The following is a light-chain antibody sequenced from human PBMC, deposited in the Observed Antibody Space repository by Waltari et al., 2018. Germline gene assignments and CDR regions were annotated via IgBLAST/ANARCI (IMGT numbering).Light chain of an antibody. CDR2: GNS. CDR3: QSYDSSPRGV. Sequence: QSVLTQPPSVSGAPGQRVTIYCTGSSSNIGAGYGVNWYQQRPGTAPKLLIYGNSNRPSGVPDRFSGSKSGTSASLAITGLQAEDEANYYCQSYDSSPRGVFGGGTKLTVL. CDR1: SSNIGAGYG. J-gene: IGLJ2*01. V-gene: IGLV1-40*01.